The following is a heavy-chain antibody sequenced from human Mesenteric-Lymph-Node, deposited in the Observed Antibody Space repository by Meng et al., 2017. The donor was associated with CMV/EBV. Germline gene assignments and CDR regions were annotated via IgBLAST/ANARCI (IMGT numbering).Heavy chain of an antibody. CDR2: INSDGSST. CDR1: GLTFSSYW. CDR3: ARDPDRSCWSFFEY. J-gene: IGHJ4*02. D-gene: IGHD6-19*01. V-gene: IGHV3-74*01. Sequence: ASGLTFSSYWMHWVRQAPGKGLVWVSRINSDGSSTSYADSVKCRFTISRDNAKNTLYLQMNSLRVEDTAVYYCARDPDRSCWSFFEYWGQGSLVTVSS.